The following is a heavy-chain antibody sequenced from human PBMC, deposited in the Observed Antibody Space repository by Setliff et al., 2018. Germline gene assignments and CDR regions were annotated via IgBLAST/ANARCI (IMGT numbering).Heavy chain of an antibody. CDR3: ARSYY. V-gene: IGHV3-21*01. CDR2: ISSSSSYI. D-gene: IGHD3-10*01. J-gene: IGHJ4*02. CDR1: GFTFSSYS. Sequence: PGGSLRLSCAASGFTFSSYSMNWVRQAPGKGLEWVSSISSSSSYIYYADSVKGRFTISRDNAEKSLWLHMNNLRVDDTAIYYCARSYYWGQGALVTVSS.